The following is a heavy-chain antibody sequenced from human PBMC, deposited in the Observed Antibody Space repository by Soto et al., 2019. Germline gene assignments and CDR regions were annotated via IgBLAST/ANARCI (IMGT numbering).Heavy chain of an antibody. D-gene: IGHD1-26*01. CDR2: IYYSGST. J-gene: IGHJ1*01. CDR3: ESSREHAVQH. CDR1: GGSISSGGYY. Sequence: SETLSLTCTVSGGSISSGGYYWSWIRQHPGKGLEWIGYIYYSGSTYYTPSLKSRVTITVDTSKNQFSLKLSSVTAADTAVYYCESSREHAVQHWGQGNLVTVSS. V-gene: IGHV4-31*03.